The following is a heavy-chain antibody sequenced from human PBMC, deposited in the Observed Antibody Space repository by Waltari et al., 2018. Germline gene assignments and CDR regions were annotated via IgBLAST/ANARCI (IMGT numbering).Heavy chain of an antibody. Sequence: QVQLHQWGAGLLKPSETLSLTCAVSGGSFSRSHWGWIRQPPGKGLEWIGEVDYSTSTNYNPSLASRVTVSIDTSKKRFSLKLTSVTAADTAVYYCARSPPAAAPIWGYDFWSQGSLVTVSS. CDR3: ARSPPAAAPIWGYDF. J-gene: IGHJ4*02. D-gene: IGHD2-2*01. CDR1: GGSFSRSH. V-gene: IGHV4-34*01. CDR2: VDYSTST.